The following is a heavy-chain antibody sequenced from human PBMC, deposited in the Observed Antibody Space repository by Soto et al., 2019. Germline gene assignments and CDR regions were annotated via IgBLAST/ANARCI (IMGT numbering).Heavy chain of an antibody. Sequence: QVQLQESGPGLVKPSQTLSLTCTVSGGSISSGGYYWSWVRQHPGKGLDLIGYIYYSGSTYYNPSLKSRVIIALDTSKNRYSMKLSSVTAADTAVYYCAIVWRYGGNSRFDYWGQGTLVIDSS. J-gene: IGHJ4*02. V-gene: IGHV4-31*03. CDR3: AIVWRYGGNSRFDY. CDR1: GGSISSGGYY. D-gene: IGHD4-17*01. CDR2: IYYSGST.